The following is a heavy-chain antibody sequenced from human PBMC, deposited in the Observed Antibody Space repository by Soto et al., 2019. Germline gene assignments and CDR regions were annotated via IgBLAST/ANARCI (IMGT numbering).Heavy chain of an antibody. J-gene: IGHJ6*02. CDR3: ARDLTTVANFYGMDV. Sequence: PGGSLRISCAASGFTVSSNYMSWVRQAPGKGLEWVSVIYSGGSTYYADSVKGRFTISRDNSKNTLYLQMNSLRAEDTAVYYCARDLTTVANFYGMDVWGQGTTVTVSS. D-gene: IGHD4-17*01. V-gene: IGHV3-66*01. CDR1: GFTVSSNY. CDR2: IYSGGST.